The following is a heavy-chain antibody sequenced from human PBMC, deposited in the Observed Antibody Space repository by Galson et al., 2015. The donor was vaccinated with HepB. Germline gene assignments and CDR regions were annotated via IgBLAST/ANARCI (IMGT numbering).Heavy chain of an antibody. Sequence: SLRLSCAASGFTFSSNWMHWVRQVPGKGLVWVSRIKSDGSSTSYADSVKGRFTISRDNAKNTLYLQMNSLRAEDTAVYYCARFHPHSNWGDAFDIWGQGTMVTVSS. D-gene: IGHD7-27*01. CDR3: ARFHPHSNWGDAFDI. CDR1: GFTFSSNW. CDR2: IKSDGSST. J-gene: IGHJ3*02. V-gene: IGHV3-74*01.